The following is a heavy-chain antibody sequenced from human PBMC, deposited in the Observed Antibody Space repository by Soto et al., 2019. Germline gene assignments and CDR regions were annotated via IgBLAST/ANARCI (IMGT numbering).Heavy chain of an antibody. Sequence: EVQLVESGGGLVQPGGSLRLSCAASGFTFSSYAMHWVRQAPGKGLEYVSAINSNGGSTYYANSVKGRFTISRDNSKNTLYSQMGSLRAEDMAVYYCARGVVVVTATYGMDVWGQGTTVTVSS. D-gene: IGHD2-15*01. CDR1: GFTFSSYA. V-gene: IGHV3-64*01. CDR2: INSNGGST. J-gene: IGHJ6*02. CDR3: ARGVVVVTATYGMDV.